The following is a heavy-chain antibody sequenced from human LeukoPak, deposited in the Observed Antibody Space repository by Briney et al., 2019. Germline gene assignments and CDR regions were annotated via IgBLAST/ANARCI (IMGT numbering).Heavy chain of an antibody. Sequence: GRSLRLSCAASGFTFSSYGMHWVRQAPGKGLEWVAVISYDGSNKYYADSVKGRFTISRDNSKNTLYLQMNSLRAEDTAVYYCAKQGGKQQLVMDYWGQETLVTVSS. CDR2: ISYDGSNK. CDR3: AKQGGKQQLVMDY. CDR1: GFTFSSYG. J-gene: IGHJ4*02. V-gene: IGHV3-30*18. D-gene: IGHD6-13*01.